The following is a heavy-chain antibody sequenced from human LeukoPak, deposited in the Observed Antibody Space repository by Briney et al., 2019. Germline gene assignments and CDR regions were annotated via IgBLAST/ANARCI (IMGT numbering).Heavy chain of an antibody. Sequence: PSETLSLTCTVSGASISSYYWSWIRQPPGKGLEWIGRIYTSGSTNYNPSLKSRVTISVDKSKNQFSLKLGAVTAADTAVYYCAREGIAVAGSNYWGQGTLVTVSS. CDR3: AREGIAVAGSNY. CDR2: IYTSGST. V-gene: IGHV4-4*07. J-gene: IGHJ4*02. CDR1: GASISSYY. D-gene: IGHD6-19*01.